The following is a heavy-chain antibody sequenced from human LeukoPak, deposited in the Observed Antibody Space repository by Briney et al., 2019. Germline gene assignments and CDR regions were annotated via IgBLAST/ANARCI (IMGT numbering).Heavy chain of an antibody. D-gene: IGHD6-13*01. V-gene: IGHV3-23*01. CDR1: GFTFSSYA. CDR3: ARERYSSSWFGGVFYFDY. CDR2: ISGSGGST. J-gene: IGHJ4*02. Sequence: GGSLRLSCAASGFTFSSYAMSWVRQAPGKGLEWVSAISGSGGSTYYADSVKGRFTISRDNAKNSLYLQMNSLRAEDTAVYYCARERYSSSWFGGVFYFDYWGQGTLVTVSS.